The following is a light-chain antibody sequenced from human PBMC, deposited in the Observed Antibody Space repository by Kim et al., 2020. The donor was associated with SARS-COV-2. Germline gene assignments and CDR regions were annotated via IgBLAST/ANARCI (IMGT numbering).Light chain of an antibody. Sequence: VALGQTVRITCQGDSLRSYDATWYQQKPGQAPIVVIYGKNNRPSGSPDRFSGSSSGDTASLTITGTQAGDEADYYCNSRGSNDNVLFGGGTQLTVL. CDR2: GKN. V-gene: IGLV3-19*01. CDR1: SLRSYD. CDR3: NSRGSNDNVL. J-gene: IGLJ2*01.